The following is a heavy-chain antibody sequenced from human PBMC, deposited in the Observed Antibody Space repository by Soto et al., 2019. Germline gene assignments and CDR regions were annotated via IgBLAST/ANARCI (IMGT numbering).Heavy chain of an antibody. CDR1: GFAFNNYG. D-gene: IGHD2-2*01. J-gene: IGHJ4*02. V-gene: IGHV3-21*01. CDR3: AREDSIIIPAVSDF. CDR2: ISKSDYT. Sequence: PGGSLRLSCTVSGFAFNNYGINWVRQSPGKGLEWVSSISKSDYTYYSDSVNGRFAISRDNAKSSVSLQMNTLRVEDTAVYYCAREDSIIIPAVSDFWGQGTLVTVSS.